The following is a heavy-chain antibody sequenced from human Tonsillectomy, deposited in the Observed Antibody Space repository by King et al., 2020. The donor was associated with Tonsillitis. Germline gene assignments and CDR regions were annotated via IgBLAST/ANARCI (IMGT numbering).Heavy chain of an antibody. CDR3: ASPIVGYPSGMDV. D-gene: IGHD1-26*01. CDR1: GFTFSRYW. V-gene: IGHV3-74*01. Sequence: DVQLVESGGGVIQPGGSLRLSCVASGFTFSRYWMHWVRQAPGKGLVWVSRIRSDGIDANYADFVKGRFTISRDNAKNTLYLQMNSLRAEDTAVYYCASPIVGYPSGMDVWGQGTTVTVSS. J-gene: IGHJ6*02. CDR2: IRSDGIDA.